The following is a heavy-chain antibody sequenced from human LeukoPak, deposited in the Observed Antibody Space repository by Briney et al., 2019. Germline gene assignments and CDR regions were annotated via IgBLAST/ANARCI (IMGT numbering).Heavy chain of an antibody. CDR3: ARHRIAAAGLDY. CDR1: GGSTSSYY. V-gene: IGHV4-59*08. D-gene: IGHD6-13*01. CDR2: IYYSGST. Sequence: PSETLSLTCTVSGGSTSSYYWSWIRQPPGKGLEWIGYIYYSGSTNYNPSLKSRVTISVDTSKSQFSLKLSSVTAADTAVYYCARHRIAAAGLDYWGQGTLVTVSS. J-gene: IGHJ4*02.